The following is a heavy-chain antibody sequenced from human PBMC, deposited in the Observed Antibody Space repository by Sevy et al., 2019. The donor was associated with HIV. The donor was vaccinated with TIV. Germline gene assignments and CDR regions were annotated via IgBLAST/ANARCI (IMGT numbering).Heavy chain of an antibody. V-gene: IGHV1-8*01. CDR3: ARGENRFGKFVP. CDR1: GYTFTSHD. D-gene: IGHD3-10*01. J-gene: IGHJ5*02. Sequence: GESLKISCKASGYTFTSHDINWVRQATGQGLEWIGWMNPDRGNTAYAQKFQGRVSMTRNTSISTAYMELSSLRSEDTAVYFCARGENRFGKFVPWGQGTLVTVSS. CDR2: MNPDRGNT.